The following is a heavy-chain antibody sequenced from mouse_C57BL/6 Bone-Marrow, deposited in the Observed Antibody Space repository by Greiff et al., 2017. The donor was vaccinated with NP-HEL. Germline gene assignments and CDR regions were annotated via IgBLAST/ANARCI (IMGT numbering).Heavy chain of an antibody. CDR3: AREGGIYYGNYDYFDY. CDR2: INYDGSST. CDR1: GFTFSDYY. V-gene: IGHV5-16*01. Sequence: EVQVVESEGGLVQPGSSMKLSCTASGFTFSDYYMAWVRQVPEKGLEWVANINYDGSSTYYLDSLKSRFIISRDNAKNILYLQMSSLKSEDTATYYCAREGGIYYGNYDYFDYWGQGTTLTVSS. J-gene: IGHJ2*01. D-gene: IGHD2-1*01.